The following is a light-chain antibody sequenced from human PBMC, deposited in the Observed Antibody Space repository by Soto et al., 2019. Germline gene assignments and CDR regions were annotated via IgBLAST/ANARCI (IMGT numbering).Light chain of an antibody. J-gene: IGKJ5*01. Sequence: EIVMTQSPATLSVSPGERATLSCRTSQSISTILAWYQQRPGQAPRLLIYGASTRATGIPARFSGSGSGTEFTLTISSLQSEDFAVYYCQQYYDWPITFGQGTRLDIK. CDR1: QSISTI. CDR2: GAS. CDR3: QQYYDWPIT. V-gene: IGKV3-15*01.